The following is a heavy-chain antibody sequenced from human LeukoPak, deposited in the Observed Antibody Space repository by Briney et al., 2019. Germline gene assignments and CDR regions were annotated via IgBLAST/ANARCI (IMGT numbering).Heavy chain of an antibody. CDR3: ARPQPSGWYQNWFDP. CDR2: IIPIFGTA. V-gene: IGHV1-69*06. J-gene: IGHJ5*02. D-gene: IGHD6-19*01. CDR1: GGTFSSYA. Sequence: GSSVKVSCKACGGTFSSYAISWVRQPPRQGLECMGGIIPIFGTANYAQKFQGRVTNTADKSTSTAYMELSSLRSEDTAVYYCARPQPSGWYQNWFDPWGQGTLVTVSS.